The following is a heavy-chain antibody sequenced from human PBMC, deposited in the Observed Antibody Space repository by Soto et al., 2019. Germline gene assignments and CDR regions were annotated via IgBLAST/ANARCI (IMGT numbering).Heavy chain of an antibody. CDR2: ITHSGNT. J-gene: IGHJ5*02. D-gene: IGHD2-21*02. V-gene: IGHV4-59*01. CDR1: GGSISSYY. Sequence: SETLSLTCTVSGGSISSYYWSWIRQPPGKGLEWIAEITHSGNTNYNPSLKSRVTISVDTSKNQFSLKLSSVTTADTAVYYCARSVAYCGGDCYPRFDPWGQGTLVTVSS. CDR3: ARSVAYCGGDCYPRFDP.